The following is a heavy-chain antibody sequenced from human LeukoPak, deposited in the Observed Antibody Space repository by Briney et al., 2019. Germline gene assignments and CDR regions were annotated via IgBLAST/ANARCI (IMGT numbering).Heavy chain of an antibody. CDR1: GGSFNNYA. CDR3: ARDLEVATTLYWYFDL. V-gene: IGHV1-69*04. Sequence: SVKVSCKASGGSFNNYAISWVRQAPGQGLEWMGRIIPIFGIANSAQKFQGRVTITADKSTNTAYMELSSLRSEDTAVYYCARDLEVATTLYWYFDLWGRGTLVTVSS. D-gene: IGHD5-24*01. CDR2: IIPIFGIA. J-gene: IGHJ2*01.